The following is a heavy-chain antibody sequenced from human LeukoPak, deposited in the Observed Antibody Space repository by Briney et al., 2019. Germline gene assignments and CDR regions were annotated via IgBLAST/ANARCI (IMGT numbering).Heavy chain of an antibody. D-gene: IGHD5-18*01. V-gene: IGHV1-46*01. Sequence: GASVKVSCKASGYTFTSYYMHWVRQAPGQGLEWMGIINPSGGSTGYAQKFQGRVTMTRDMSTSTVYMELSSLRSEDTAVYYCARDSEGGYSYGYDAFDIWGQGTMVTVSS. CDR1: GYTFTSYY. CDR2: INPSGGST. CDR3: ARDSEGGYSYGYDAFDI. J-gene: IGHJ3*02.